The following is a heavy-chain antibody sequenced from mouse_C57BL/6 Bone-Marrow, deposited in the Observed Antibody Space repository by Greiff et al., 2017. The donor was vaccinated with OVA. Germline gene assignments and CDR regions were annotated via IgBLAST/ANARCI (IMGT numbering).Heavy chain of an antibody. CDR3: ARQVYSNYPRYFDV. CDR2: ISNGGGST. D-gene: IGHD2-5*01. V-gene: IGHV5-12*01. J-gene: IGHJ1*03. Sequence: EVQLQESGGGLVQPGGSLKLSCAASGFTFSDYYMYWVRQTPEKRLEWVAYISNGGGSTYYPDTVKGRFTISRDNAKNTLYLQMSRLKSEDTAMYYCARQVYSNYPRYFDVWGTGTTVTVSS. CDR1: GFTFSDYY.